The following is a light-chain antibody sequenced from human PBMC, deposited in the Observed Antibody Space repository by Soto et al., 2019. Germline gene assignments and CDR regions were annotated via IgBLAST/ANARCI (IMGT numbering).Light chain of an antibody. CDR1: RGHSNYA. J-gene: IGLJ2*01. CDR3: QTWGSGIVV. Sequence: QLVLTQSPSASASLGASVKLTCTLSRGHSNYAIAWHQQQSEKGPRYLMKLNSDGSHSKGDGIPGRFSGSSSGAERYLPISSLQSEDEADYYCQTWGSGIVVFGGGTQLTV. V-gene: IGLV4-69*01. CDR2: LNSDGSH.